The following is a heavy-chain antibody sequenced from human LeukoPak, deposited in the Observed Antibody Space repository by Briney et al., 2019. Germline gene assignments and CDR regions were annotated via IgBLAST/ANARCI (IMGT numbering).Heavy chain of an antibody. J-gene: IGHJ6*03. D-gene: IGHD2-2*01. CDR2: ISSSSSYI. V-gene: IGHV3-21*01. CDR3: ARGYCSSTSCYELNYYYYYMDV. CDR1: GFTFSSYS. Sequence: PGGSLRLSCAASGFTFSSYSMDWVRQAPGKGLEWVSSISSSSSYIYYADLVKGRFTISRDNAKNSLYLQMNSLRAEDTAVYYCARGYCSSTSCYELNYYYYYMDVWGKGTTVTVSS.